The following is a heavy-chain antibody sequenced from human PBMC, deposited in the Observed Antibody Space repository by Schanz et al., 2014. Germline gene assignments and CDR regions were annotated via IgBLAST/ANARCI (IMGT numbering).Heavy chain of an antibody. Sequence: EVQLAESGGGLVQPGGSLRLSCAASTFTFSSDWMSWVRQAPGEGLEWVSAISGSGGSTYYADSVKGRFTVSRDNAKSSLYLQMNSLRVEDTAVYYCAASSGWHPSTDYWGQGTLVTVSS. CDR1: TFTFSSDW. J-gene: IGHJ4*02. D-gene: IGHD6-19*01. CDR3: AASSGWHPSTDY. V-gene: IGHV3-23*04. CDR2: ISGSGGST.